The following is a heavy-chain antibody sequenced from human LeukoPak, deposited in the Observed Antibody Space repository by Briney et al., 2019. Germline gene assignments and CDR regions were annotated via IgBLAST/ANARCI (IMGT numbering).Heavy chain of an antibody. CDR1: GFTFSSYG. Sequence: PGGSLRLSCAASGFTFSSYGMHWVRQAPGKGLEWVAFIRYDGSNKYYADSVKGRFTISRDNAKNSLYLQMNSLRAEDTAVYYCARAGYYDSSGHFDYWGQGTLVTVSS. J-gene: IGHJ4*02. D-gene: IGHD3-22*01. CDR2: IRYDGSNK. V-gene: IGHV3-30*02. CDR3: ARAGYYDSSGHFDY.